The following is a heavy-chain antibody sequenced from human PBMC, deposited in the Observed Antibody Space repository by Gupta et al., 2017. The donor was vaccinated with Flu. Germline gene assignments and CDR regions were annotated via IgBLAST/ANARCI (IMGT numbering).Heavy chain of an antibody. V-gene: IGHV3-30*18. CDR1: GFTFSSYG. CDR2: ISYDGSNK. D-gene: IGHD2-8*02. CDR3: AKDILLNRGWWDHNWFDP. Sequence: QVQLVESGGGVVQPGRSMRLSCAASGFTFSSYGLHWVRQAPGKGLEWVAVISYDGSNKYYADSVKGRFTISRDNSKNTLYLQMNSLRAEDTAVYYCAKDILLNRGWWDHNWFDPWGQGTLVTVSS. J-gene: IGHJ5*02.